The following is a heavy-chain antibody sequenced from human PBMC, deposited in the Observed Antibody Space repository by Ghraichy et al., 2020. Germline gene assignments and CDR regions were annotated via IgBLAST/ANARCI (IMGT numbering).Heavy chain of an antibody. J-gene: IGHJ6*02. V-gene: IGHV3-21*01. CDR2: INDISNYI. D-gene: IGHD2-15*01. Sequence: GESLRLSCEASGFTFKTSSMSWVRQAPGKGLEWVSSINDISNYIFYADSVRGRFTISRDNAKNSLYLQMNSLRAEDTAVYYCARPVGVVPTTRGMDVWGQGTTVTVSS. CDR1: GFTFKTSS. CDR3: ARPVGVVPTTRGMDV.